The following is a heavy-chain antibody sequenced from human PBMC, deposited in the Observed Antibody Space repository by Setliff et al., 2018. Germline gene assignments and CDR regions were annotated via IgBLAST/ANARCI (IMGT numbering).Heavy chain of an antibody. Sequence: SVTVSCKASGGTFISYAISWVRQAPGQGLEWMGGIIPIFGTANYAQKFQGRFTISRDNAKITLYLQMTSLRADDTAVYSCARDREGDGNYYMDVWGKGTTVTVSS. V-gene: IGHV1-69*05. J-gene: IGHJ6*03. D-gene: IGHD1-1*01. CDR1: GGTFISYA. CDR2: IIPIFGTA. CDR3: ARDREGDGNYYMDV.